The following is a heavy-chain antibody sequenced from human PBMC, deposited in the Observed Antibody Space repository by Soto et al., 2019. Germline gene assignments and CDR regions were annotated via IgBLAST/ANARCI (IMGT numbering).Heavy chain of an antibody. V-gene: IGHV4-39*01. CDR1: GGSISSSHY. CDR3: ARHYNTGAFFDC. J-gene: IGHJ4*02. Sequence: QLQLQESGPGLVKSSETLSLTCTVSGGSISSSHYWGWIRQPPGKGLEWIGSVFYSGSPYYSPSFKSRINMSVDASTTQFSLRVRSVTATDTAVYFWARHYNTGAFFDCWGQGNLVTVSS. CDR2: VFYSGSP. D-gene: IGHD1-20*01.